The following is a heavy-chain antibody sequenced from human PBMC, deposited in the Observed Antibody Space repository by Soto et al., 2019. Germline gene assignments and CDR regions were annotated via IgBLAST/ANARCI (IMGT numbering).Heavy chain of an antibody. CDR2: ISGSGGST. J-gene: IGHJ4*02. D-gene: IGHD2-15*01. V-gene: IGHV3-23*01. CDR3: AKVDCSGGSCYWGYFDY. CDR1: GFTFSSYA. Sequence: GGSLRLSCAASGFTFSSYAMSWVRQAPGKGLEWVSAISGSGGSTYYADSVKGRFTISRDNSKNTLYLQMNSLRAEDTAVYYCAKVDCSGGSCYWGYFDYWGQGTLVTVSS.